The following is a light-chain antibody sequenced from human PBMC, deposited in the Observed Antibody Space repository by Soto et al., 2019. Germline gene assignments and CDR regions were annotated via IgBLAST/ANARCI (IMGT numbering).Light chain of an antibody. J-gene: IGKJ4*01. CDR1: QAISSY. CDR3: HKYNHSPT. Sequence: DIQLTQSPSSLSASVGDRVTITCRASQAISSYLAWYQQKPGKVPELLIYATSTLQSGAPSRFSGSGSGINFTLTIRSLQPEDVATYYCHKYNHSPTFGGGTKVEIK. CDR2: ATS. V-gene: IGKV1-27*01.